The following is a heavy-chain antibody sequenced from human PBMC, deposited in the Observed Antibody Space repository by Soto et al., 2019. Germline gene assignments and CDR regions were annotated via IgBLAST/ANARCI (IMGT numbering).Heavy chain of an antibody. J-gene: IGHJ6*02. Sequence: GGCLSLSCEAAGFSFTSYAMSYVRQAPEKGLEWVSGLSGSGDSTFYADSVKGRFTISRDNSKSTLFLQMNSLRAEDSAVYYCAKGSDYDAGYGMDVWGQGTTVTVSS. CDR3: AKGSDYDAGYGMDV. CDR1: GFSFTSYA. CDR2: LSGSGDST. V-gene: IGHV3-23*01. D-gene: IGHD5-12*01.